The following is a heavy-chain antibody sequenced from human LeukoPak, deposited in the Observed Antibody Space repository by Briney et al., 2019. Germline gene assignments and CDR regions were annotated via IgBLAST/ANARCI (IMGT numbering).Heavy chain of an antibody. J-gene: IGHJ4*02. V-gene: IGHV4-34*01. CDR3: ARFSSGYYRHLDS. Sequence: NPSETLSLTCAVYGGSFSGYYWSWIRQPPGKGLEWIGEINHSGSTNYNPSLKSRVTISVDTSKNQFSLKLSSVTAADTAVYYCARFSSGYYRHLDSWGQGTLVTVSS. CDR2: INHSGST. CDR1: GGSFSGYY. D-gene: IGHD3-22*01.